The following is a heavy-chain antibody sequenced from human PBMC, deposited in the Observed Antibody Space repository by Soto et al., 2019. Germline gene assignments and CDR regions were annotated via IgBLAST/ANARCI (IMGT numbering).Heavy chain of an antibody. CDR3: ARGGTIFRVVITWSSSKYGMDV. Sequence: QVQLVQSGAEVKKPGSSVKVSCKASGGTFSSYAISWVRQAPGQGLEWMGGIIPIFGTANYAQKFQGRVTITADESTSTAYMELSSLRSEDTAVYYCARGGTIFRVVITWSSSKYGMDVWGQGTTVTVSS. D-gene: IGHD3-3*01. CDR1: GGTFSSYA. V-gene: IGHV1-69*12. CDR2: IIPIFGTA. J-gene: IGHJ6*02.